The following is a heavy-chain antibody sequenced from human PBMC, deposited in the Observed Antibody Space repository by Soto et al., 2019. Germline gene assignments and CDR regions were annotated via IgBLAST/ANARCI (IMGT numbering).Heavy chain of an antibody. D-gene: IGHD6-19*01. J-gene: IGHJ3*02. CDR1: GYTFTSYG. Sequence: ASVKVPCKASGYTFTSYGISWVRQAPGQGLEWMGWISAYNGNTNYAQKLQGRVTMTTDTSTSTAYMELRSLRSDDTAVYYCARDSGLAVAGSAFDIWGQGTMVTVSS. CDR3: ARDSGLAVAGSAFDI. CDR2: ISAYNGNT. V-gene: IGHV1-18*04.